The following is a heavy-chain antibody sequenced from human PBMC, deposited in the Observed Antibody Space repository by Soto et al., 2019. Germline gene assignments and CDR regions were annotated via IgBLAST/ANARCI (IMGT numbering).Heavy chain of an antibody. J-gene: IGHJ6*03. CDR3: ARAGGDYADYYYYYYMDV. CDR2: IYYSGST. D-gene: IGHD4-17*01. CDR1: GGSISSSSYY. Sequence: SETLSLTCTVSGGSISSSSYYWGWIRQPPGKGLEWIGSIYYSGSTYYNPSLKSRVTISVDTSKNQFSLKLSSVTAADTAVYYCARAGGDYADYYYYYYMDVWGKGTTVTVSS. V-gene: IGHV4-39*01.